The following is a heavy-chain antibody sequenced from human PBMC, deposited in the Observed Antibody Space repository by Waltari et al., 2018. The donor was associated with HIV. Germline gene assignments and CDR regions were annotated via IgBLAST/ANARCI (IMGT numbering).Heavy chain of an antibody. Sequence: QITLKESGPTLVTPTQTLRLTCTFSGFSLSTSGVGVGWLRQAPGKAPEWLALIYWDDDKHSSPSLKTRLTITKDNSKRQVVVTMTNMDPVDIGTYYCARQYSRVGAFDRWGQGTVVTVSS. CDR1: GFSLSTSGVG. V-gene: IGHV2-5*02. D-gene: IGHD3-22*01. J-gene: IGHJ3*01. CDR2: IYWDDDK. CDR3: ARQYSRVGAFDR.